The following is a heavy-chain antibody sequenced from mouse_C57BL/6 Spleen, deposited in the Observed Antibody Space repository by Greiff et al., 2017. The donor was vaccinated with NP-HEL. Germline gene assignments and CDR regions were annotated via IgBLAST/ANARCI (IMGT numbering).Heavy chain of an antibody. D-gene: IGHD3-3*01. CDR1: GYTFTSYW. CDR2: IDPSDSYT. J-gene: IGHJ2*01. V-gene: IGHV1-69*01. Sequence: QVQLKQSGAELVMPGASVKLSCKASGYTFTSYWMHWVKQRPGQGLEWIGEIDPSDSYTNYNQKFKGKSTLTVDKSSSTAYMQLSSLTSEDSAVYYCARKGGKGRDYFDYWGQGTTLTVSS. CDR3: ARKGGKGRDYFDY.